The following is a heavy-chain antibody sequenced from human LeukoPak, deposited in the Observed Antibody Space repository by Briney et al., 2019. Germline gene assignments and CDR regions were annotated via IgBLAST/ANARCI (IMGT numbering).Heavy chain of an antibody. V-gene: IGHV3-49*04. CDR3: TREGTGLWGEWFDP. Sequence: GGSLRLSCTASGFTFGDYVMSWVRQAPGEGLEWVGFIRSKAYGGTTEYAASVKGRFTISRDDSKSIAYLQMNSLKTEDTAVYYCTREGTGLWGEWFDPWGQGTLVTVSS. D-gene: IGHD3-10*01. J-gene: IGHJ5*02. CDR1: GFTFGDYV. CDR2: IRSKAYGGTT.